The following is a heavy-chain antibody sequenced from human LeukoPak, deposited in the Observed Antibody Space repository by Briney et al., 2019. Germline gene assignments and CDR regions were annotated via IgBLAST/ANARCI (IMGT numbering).Heavy chain of an antibody. V-gene: IGHV1-18*01. CDR1: GYNFTNYG. CDR3: LVSWELPQYFDY. J-gene: IGHJ4*02. Sequence: GASVKVSCKASGYNFTNYGISWVRQAPGQGLEWVGWISAYKGNTKYAQRLQGRVTMTTDTSTSTAYMELRSLRSDDTAVYYCLVSWELPQYFDYWGQGTQVAVSS. CDR2: ISAYKGNT. D-gene: IGHD1-26*01.